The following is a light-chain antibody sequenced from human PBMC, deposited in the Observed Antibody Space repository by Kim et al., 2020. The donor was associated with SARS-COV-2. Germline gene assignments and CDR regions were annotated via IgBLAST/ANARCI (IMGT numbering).Light chain of an antibody. CDR2: YDS. CDR1: VIGTKS. J-gene: IGLJ3*02. V-gene: IGLV3-21*04. Sequence: PGKTASVSRGGKVIGTKSVHWYQQKPGQAPGVVIHYDSDRPSGIPERFSGSNSGNTATPTIPWVEAGDEADYYCQVWDANSDHWVFGGGTQLTVL. CDR3: QVWDANSDHWV.